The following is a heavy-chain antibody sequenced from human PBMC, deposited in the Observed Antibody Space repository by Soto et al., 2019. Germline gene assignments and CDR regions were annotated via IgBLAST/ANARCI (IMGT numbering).Heavy chain of an antibody. CDR1: GYTFTSYA. CDR3: ARSSGYYSIEDY. J-gene: IGHJ4*02. CDR2: INAGNGNT. D-gene: IGHD3-22*01. Sequence: QVQLVQSGAEEKKPGASVKVSCKASGYTFTSYAMHWVRQAPGQRLEWMGWINAGNGNTKYSQKFQGRVTITRDTSARTAYMELSSLRSEDTAVYSCARSSGYYSIEDYWGQGTLVTVSS. V-gene: IGHV1-3*05.